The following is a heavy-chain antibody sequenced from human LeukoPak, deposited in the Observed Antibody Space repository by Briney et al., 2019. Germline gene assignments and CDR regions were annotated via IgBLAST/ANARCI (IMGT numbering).Heavy chain of an antibody. CDR2: ISYDGSNK. CDR1: GFTFSSYG. Sequence: GGSLRLSCAASGFTFSSYGMHWVRQAPGKGLEWVAVISYDGSNKNYADSVKGRFTISRDNSKNTLYLQMNSLRAEDTAVYYCAKDEMVRGVIIAPIDAFDIWGQGTMVTVSS. J-gene: IGHJ3*02. V-gene: IGHV3-30*18. D-gene: IGHD3-10*01. CDR3: AKDEMVRGVIIAPIDAFDI.